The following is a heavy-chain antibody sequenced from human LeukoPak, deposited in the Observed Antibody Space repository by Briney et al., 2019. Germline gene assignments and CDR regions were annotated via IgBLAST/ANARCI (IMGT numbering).Heavy chain of an antibody. J-gene: IGHJ4*02. D-gene: IGHD6-13*01. CDR1: GFTFGSYS. V-gene: IGHV3-21*01. CDR2: IDSNSNFM. Sequence: GGSLRLSCAASGFTFGSYSMTWVRQAPGKGLEWVSLIDSNSNFMNYAGSVKGRFTISRDNAKKSLYLEMNSLRAEDTAVYYCAKDSHSWSLDYWGQGTLVTVSS. CDR3: AKDSHSWSLDY.